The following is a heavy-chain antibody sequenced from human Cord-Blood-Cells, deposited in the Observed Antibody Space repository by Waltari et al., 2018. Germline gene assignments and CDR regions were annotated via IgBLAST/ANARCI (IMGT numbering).Heavy chain of an antibody. J-gene: IGHJ4*02. CDR1: GGSFRCYH. D-gene: IGHD2-2*01. CDR3: ARGGCSSTSCYYFDY. Sequence: QVQLQQWGAGLLKPSETLSLTCAAYGGSFRCYHWSWIRQPPGKGLEWIGEINHSGSTNYNPSLKSRVTISVDTSKNQFSLKLSSVTAADTAVYYCARGGCSSTSCYYFDYWGQGTLVTVSS. V-gene: IGHV4-34*01. CDR2: INHSGST.